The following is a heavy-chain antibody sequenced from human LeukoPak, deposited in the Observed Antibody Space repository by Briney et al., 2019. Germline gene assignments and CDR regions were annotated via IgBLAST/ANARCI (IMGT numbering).Heavy chain of an antibody. CDR1: GFTFSSYE. Sequence: GGSLRLSCAASGFTFSSYEMNWVRQAPGKGLEWVSHISSSGSTIYDADSVKSRFTISRDNAKNSLYLQMNSLRAEDTAVYYCARVGVRGVSTFDYWGQGILVTVSS. J-gene: IGHJ4*02. D-gene: IGHD3-10*01. V-gene: IGHV3-48*03. CDR2: ISSSGSTI. CDR3: ARVGVRGVSTFDY.